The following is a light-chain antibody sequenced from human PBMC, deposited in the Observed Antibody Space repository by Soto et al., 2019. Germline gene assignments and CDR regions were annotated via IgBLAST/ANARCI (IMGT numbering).Light chain of an antibody. Sequence: EIVLTQSPATLSLSPGESATFSCSAGQSVSSYLAWYQKQPRQAPPLLIYDAYNRATGIPARFSGSGSGTDLSLTISSLEPEDFAVYYCQQRSNWPPITFGQGTRLEIK. CDR3: QQRSNWPPIT. CDR2: DAY. V-gene: IGKV3-11*01. CDR1: QSVSSY. J-gene: IGKJ5*01.